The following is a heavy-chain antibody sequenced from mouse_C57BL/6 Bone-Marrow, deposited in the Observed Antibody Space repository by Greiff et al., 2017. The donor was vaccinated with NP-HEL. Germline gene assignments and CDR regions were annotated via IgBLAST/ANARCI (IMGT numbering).Heavy chain of an antibody. Sequence: VQLQESGGDLVKPGGSLKLSCAASGFTFSSYGMSWVRQTPDKRLEWVATISSGGSYTYYPDSVKGRFTISRDNAKNTLYLQMSSLKSEDTAMYYCARKAIYYDLWFAYWGQGTLVTVSA. J-gene: IGHJ3*01. CDR3: ARKAIYYDLWFAY. D-gene: IGHD2-4*01. CDR2: ISSGGSYT. V-gene: IGHV5-6*01. CDR1: GFTFSSYG.